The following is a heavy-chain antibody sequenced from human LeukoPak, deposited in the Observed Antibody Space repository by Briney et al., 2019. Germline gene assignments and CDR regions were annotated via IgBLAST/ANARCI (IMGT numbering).Heavy chain of an antibody. J-gene: IGHJ6*03. CDR2: IYYSGST. Sequence: PSETLSLTCAVAGGSISSGGYSWSWIRQPPGKGLQWIGYIYYSGSTYYNPSLKSRVTISVDTSKNQFSLKLSSVTAADTAVYYCARGPGYRNPINYYMDVGGQGTTVTVSS. CDR1: GGSISSGGYS. V-gene: IGHV4-30-4*07. D-gene: IGHD5-12*01. CDR3: ARGPGYRNPINYYMDV.